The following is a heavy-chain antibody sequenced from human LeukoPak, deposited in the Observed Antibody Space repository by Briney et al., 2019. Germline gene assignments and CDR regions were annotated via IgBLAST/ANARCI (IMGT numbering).Heavy chain of an antibody. Sequence: GGSLRLSCAASGFTFSSYAMHWVRQAPGKGLEWVAVISYDGSNKYYADSVKGRFTISRDNSKNTLYLQTNSLRAEDTAVYYCARGSDFWSGYCFDYWGQGTLVTVSS. CDR3: ARGSDFWSGYCFDY. J-gene: IGHJ4*02. D-gene: IGHD3-3*01. CDR1: GFTFSSYA. CDR2: ISYDGSNK. V-gene: IGHV3-30-3*01.